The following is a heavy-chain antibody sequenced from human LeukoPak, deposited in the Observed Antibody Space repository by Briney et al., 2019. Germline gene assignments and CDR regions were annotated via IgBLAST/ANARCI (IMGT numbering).Heavy chain of an antibody. Sequence: SSVKVSCKASGGTFSSYAISWVRQAPGQGLEWMGRIIPILDIANYAQKFQGRVTITADKSTSTAYMELSSLRSEDTAVYYCARSTMVRGTNWFDPWGQGTLVTVSS. J-gene: IGHJ5*02. CDR3: ARSTMVRGTNWFDP. CDR1: GGTFSSYA. V-gene: IGHV1-69*04. D-gene: IGHD3-10*01. CDR2: IIPILDIA.